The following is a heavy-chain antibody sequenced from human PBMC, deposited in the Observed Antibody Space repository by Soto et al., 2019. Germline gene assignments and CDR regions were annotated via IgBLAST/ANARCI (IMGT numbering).Heavy chain of an antibody. D-gene: IGHD6-19*01. Sequence: QVQLQESGPGLVKPSQTLSLTCTVSGGSINNAGYYWTWIRQHPRKGLEWIGYIYYSGNTFYNPSPKSRVSISVDTSKNQFSLNLTSVTAADTAVFYCARADWSGWIDYWGHGTLVTVSS. CDR1: GGSINNAGYY. J-gene: IGHJ4*01. CDR2: IYYSGNT. V-gene: IGHV4-31*03. CDR3: ARADWSGWIDY.